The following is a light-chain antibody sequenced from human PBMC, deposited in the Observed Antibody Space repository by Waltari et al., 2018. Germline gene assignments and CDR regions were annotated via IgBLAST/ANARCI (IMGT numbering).Light chain of an antibody. CDR2: EVD. CDR3: SSYAGNNNLV. Sequence: QSALTQPPSASGSPGQSVTISCTGTSSDVGVYNYVSWYQQHPGKAPKLIIYEVDKRPSGVSDRFSGSKSGNTASLTVSGLQAEDEAGYHCSSYAGNNNLVFGGGTKLTVL. J-gene: IGLJ2*01. CDR1: SSDVGVYNY. V-gene: IGLV2-8*01.